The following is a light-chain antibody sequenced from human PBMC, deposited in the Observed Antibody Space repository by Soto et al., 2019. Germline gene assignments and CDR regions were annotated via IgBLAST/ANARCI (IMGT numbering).Light chain of an antibody. Sequence: EIVLTQSPATLSVSPGDRVTLSCRASQSVDINLAWDQQKAGQAPRLLVYGASTKATDMPGRLSGRVSGTEFTLTIKTMQSQHFVVYYCQQYDNWPPTFGGGTKVDI. CDR2: GAS. J-gene: IGKJ4*01. CDR3: QQYDNWPPT. CDR1: QSVDIN. V-gene: IGKV3-15*01.